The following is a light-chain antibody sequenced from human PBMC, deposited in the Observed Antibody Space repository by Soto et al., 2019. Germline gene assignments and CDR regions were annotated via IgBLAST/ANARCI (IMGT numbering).Light chain of an antibody. CDR3: TSYTSSSTLV. CDR1: SSDVGDYKY. J-gene: IGLJ2*01. CDR2: EVT. V-gene: IGLV2-14*01. Sequence: QSVLTQPASVSGSPGQSITISCTGTSSDVGDYKYVSWYQQHPGKAPKLMIYEVTNRPSGVSDRFSGSKSGTTASLIISGLQAEDGADYYCTSYTSSSTLVFGGGPKLTV.